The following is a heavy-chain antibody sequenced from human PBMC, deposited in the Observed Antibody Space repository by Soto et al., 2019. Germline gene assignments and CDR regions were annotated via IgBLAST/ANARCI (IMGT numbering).Heavy chain of an antibody. CDR2: IYYSGST. CDR1: GGSISSGGYY. J-gene: IGHJ4*02. CDR3: ARGYYDSSGYYGYYFEY. Sequence: SGTLSLTCFVSGGSISSGGYYWSWIRQHPGKGLEWIGYIYYSGSTYYNPSLKSRVTISVDTSKNQFSLKLSSVTAADTAVYYCARGYYDSSGYYGYYFEYSGQGTLVNFS. D-gene: IGHD3-22*01. V-gene: IGHV4-31*02.